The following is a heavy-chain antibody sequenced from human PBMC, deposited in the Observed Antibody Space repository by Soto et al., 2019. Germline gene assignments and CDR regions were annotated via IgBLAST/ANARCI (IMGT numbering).Heavy chain of an antibody. CDR3: AKDRHYYYGFDV. CDR2: TSYMSKWYH. J-gene: IGHJ6*02. CDR1: GDSVSNNGAA. Sequence: QTLSLTCAISGDSVSNNGAAWNWIRQSPSGGLEWLGRTSYMSKWYHEYAASMGSRITIRPDTSKNQFSLQLFSVTPEDTAVYYCAKDRHYYYGFDVWGQGTKVTVSS. V-gene: IGHV6-1*01.